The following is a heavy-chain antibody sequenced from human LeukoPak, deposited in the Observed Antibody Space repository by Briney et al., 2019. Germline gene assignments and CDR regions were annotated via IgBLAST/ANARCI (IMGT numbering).Heavy chain of an antibody. Sequence: GGSLRLSCAASRFTFSSYSMNWVRQAPGKGLEWVSSISSSSSYIYYADSVKGRFTISRDNAKNSLYLQMNSLRAEDTAVYYSAQDMVWRQEIVVVPAALDAFDIWRHGTMVTVPS. V-gene: IGHV3-21*01. D-gene: IGHD2-2*01. CDR3: AQDMVWRQEIVVVPAALDAFDI. CDR1: RFTFSSYS. J-gene: IGHJ3*02. CDR2: ISSSSSYI.